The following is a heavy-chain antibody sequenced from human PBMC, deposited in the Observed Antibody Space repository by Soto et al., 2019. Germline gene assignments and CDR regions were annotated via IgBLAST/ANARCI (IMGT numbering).Heavy chain of an antibody. V-gene: IGHV1-18*01. J-gene: IGHJ6*02. Sequence: QVQLVQSGAEVKNPGASVKVSCKASGYTFTRYGIGWARQAPGQGLEWMGWINTYNGNTNYAQNVQGRATLTTDTSTSTAYMELRSLRSNDTAIYYCAMVDVYVTPSPQDVWGHGTTVIVSS. CDR2: INTYNGNT. D-gene: IGHD3-16*01. CDR3: AMVDVYVTPSPQDV. CDR1: GYTFTRYG.